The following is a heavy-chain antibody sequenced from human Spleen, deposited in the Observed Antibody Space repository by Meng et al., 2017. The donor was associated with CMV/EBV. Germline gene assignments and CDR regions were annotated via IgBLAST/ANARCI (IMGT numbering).Heavy chain of an antibody. V-gene: IGHV3-73*01. CDR1: GFTFSGSA. D-gene: IGHD6-19*01. CDR3: TSGYSSGWYVY. J-gene: IGHJ4*02. CDR2: IRSKANSYAT. Sequence: GESLKISCAASGFTFSGSAMHWVCQASGKGLEWVGRIRSKANSYATAYAASVKGRFTISRDDSKNTAYLQMNSLKTEDTAVYYCTSGYSSGWYVYGGQGTLVTVSS.